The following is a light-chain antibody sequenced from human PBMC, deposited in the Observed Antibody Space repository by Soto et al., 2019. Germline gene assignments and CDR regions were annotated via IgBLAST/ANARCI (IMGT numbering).Light chain of an antibody. Sequence: DNQMTQSPSTLSAFVGDRVTITCRASQSISSWLAWYQRKPGKAPKLLIYKASSLESGFPSRFSGSGSGTEFTLTIRSLQPDDFATYYCQQYNSYSRTFGQGTKVDIK. V-gene: IGKV1-5*03. CDR1: QSISSW. J-gene: IGKJ1*01. CDR3: QQYNSYSRT. CDR2: KAS.